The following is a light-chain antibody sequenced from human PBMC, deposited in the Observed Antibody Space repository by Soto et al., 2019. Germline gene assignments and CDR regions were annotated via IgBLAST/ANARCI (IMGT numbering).Light chain of an antibody. J-gene: IGKJ4*01. CDR2: DVS. CDR3: QQYDSSQLT. Sequence: DVQMTQSPSALSASVGDRVTITCRASQSINNLLAWYQQKPGKAPKFLIYDVSTLESGVPSRFSGSGSGTEFTLTISSLQPEDFATYYCQQYDSSQLTFGGATKVDIK. CDR1: QSINNL. V-gene: IGKV1-5*01.